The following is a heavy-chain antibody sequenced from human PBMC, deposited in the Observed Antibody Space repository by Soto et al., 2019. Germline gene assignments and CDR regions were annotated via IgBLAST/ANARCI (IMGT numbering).Heavy chain of an antibody. CDR3: ASVREAGHYYYGIDG. V-gene: IGHV3-30-3*01. CDR2: ISYDGSNK. Sequence: QVQLVESGGGVVQPGRSLRLSCAASGFTFSSYAMHWVRQAPGKGLEWVAVISYDGSNKYYADSVKGRFTISRDNSKNTLYLQMNSLRAEDTAVYYCASVREAGHYYYGIDGWGQGTTVTVSS. J-gene: IGHJ6*02. D-gene: IGHD6-13*01. CDR1: GFTFSSYA.